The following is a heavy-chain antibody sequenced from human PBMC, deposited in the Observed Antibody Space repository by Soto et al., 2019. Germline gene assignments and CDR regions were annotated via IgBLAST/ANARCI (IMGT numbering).Heavy chain of an antibody. CDR1: GFRFKSFV. V-gene: IGHV3-30*19. Sequence: QLQLVESGGGVVQPGTSLRLSCAASGFRFKSFVMHWVRQAPGKGLEWVAFSSYDGSNKDYGDSVKGRFTVSRDNSQNTLHLQMDFLRPEDTVLYYCARWGTTGGFDLWGQGTLVSVSS. D-gene: IGHD3-16*01. CDR2: SSYDGSNK. CDR3: ARWGTTGGFDL. J-gene: IGHJ4*02.